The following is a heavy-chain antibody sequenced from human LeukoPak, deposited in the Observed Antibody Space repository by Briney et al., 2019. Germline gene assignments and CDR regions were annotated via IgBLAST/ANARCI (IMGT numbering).Heavy chain of an antibody. V-gene: IGHV3-23*01. CDR3: AKGVAVASPYYFDY. CDR2: ISGSGSST. J-gene: IGHJ4*02. CDR1: GFTFSSYD. Sequence: PGGSLRLSCAASGFTFSSYDVSWVRQAPGKGLEWVSPISGSGSSTYYADSVKGRFTISRDNSKNTLYLQMNSLRAEDTAVYYCAKGVAVASPYYFDYWGQGTLVTVSS. D-gene: IGHD6-19*01.